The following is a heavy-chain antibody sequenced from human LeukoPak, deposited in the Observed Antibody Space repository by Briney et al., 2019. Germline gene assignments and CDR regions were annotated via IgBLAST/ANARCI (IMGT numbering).Heavy chain of an antibody. CDR1: GFTFSIYA. J-gene: IGHJ4*02. Sequence: GGSLRLSCAASGFTFSIYAMSWVRQAPGKGLEWVSAISGNDAGTYYADSVKGRFTISRDNSKNTLYLQMTSLRAEDTAVYYCARLGDIVIVAASILEYWGQGTLVTVSS. V-gene: IGHV3-23*01. CDR3: ARLGDIVIVAASILEY. D-gene: IGHD2-2*01. CDR2: ISGNDAGT.